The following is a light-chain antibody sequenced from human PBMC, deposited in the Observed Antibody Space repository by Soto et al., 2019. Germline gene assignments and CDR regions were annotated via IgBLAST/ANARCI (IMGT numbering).Light chain of an antibody. CDR1: QAISSN. J-gene: IGKJ4*01. V-gene: IGKV3-15*01. Sequence: EVVMTQSSATLSVSRGERATVSCSTNQAISSNLACSQQKAGQAPRFLIYVVCAMCTGIPSSVSGIRPGTEFTLTISSLQSEDFAVYYCQHYKNRLATFGGGTKLDIK. CDR2: VVC. CDR3: QHYKNRLAT.